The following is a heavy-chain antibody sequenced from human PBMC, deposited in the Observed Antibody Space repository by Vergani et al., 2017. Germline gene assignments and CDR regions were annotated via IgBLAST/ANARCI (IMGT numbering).Heavy chain of an antibody. V-gene: IGHV5-51*01. J-gene: IGHJ6*02. CDR2: IYPGDSDT. D-gene: IGHD2-2*01. Sequence: EVQLVQSGAEVKKPGESLKISCKGSGYSFTSYWIGWVRQMPGKGLEWMGIIYPGDSDTRYSPSFQGQVTISADKSISPAYLPWSRLKASDTAMYYCARHVFSGVPAAISYYYYGMDVWGQGTTVTVSS. CDR1: GYSFTSYW. CDR3: ARHVFSGVPAAISYYYYGMDV.